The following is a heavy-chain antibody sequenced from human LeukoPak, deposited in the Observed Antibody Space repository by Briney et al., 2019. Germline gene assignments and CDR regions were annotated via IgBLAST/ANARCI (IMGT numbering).Heavy chain of an antibody. CDR1: GYTLTELS. CDR2: FDPEDGET. V-gene: IGHV1-24*01. CDR3: ATVPTYGSGSPLGWFDP. J-gene: IGHJ5*02. Sequence: ASVKVSCKVSGYTLTELSMHWVRQAPGKGLEWMGGFDPEDGETIYAQKSQGRVTMTEDTSTDTAYMELSSLRSEDTAVYYCATVPTYGSGSPLGWFDPWGQGTLVTVSS. D-gene: IGHD3-10*01.